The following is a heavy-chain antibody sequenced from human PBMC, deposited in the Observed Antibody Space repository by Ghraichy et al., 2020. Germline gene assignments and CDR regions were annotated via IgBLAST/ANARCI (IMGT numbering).Heavy chain of an antibody. CDR2: IGTAGDT. V-gene: IGHV3-13*01. CDR1: GFTFSSYD. D-gene: IGHD6-13*01. Sequence: GGSLRLSCAASGFTFSSYDMHWVRQATGKGLEWVSAIGTAGDTYYPGSVKGRFTISRENAKNSLYLQMNSLRAGDTAVYYCARGQPGIGSWYFDLWGRGTLVTVSS. CDR3: ARGQPGIGSWYFDL. J-gene: IGHJ2*01.